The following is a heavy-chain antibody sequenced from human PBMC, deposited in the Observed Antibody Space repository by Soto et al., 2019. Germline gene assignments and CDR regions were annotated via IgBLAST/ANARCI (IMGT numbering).Heavy chain of an antibody. D-gene: IGHD2-2*01. Sequence: SETLSLTCAVYGGSFSGYYWSWIRQPPGKGLEWIGEINHSGSTNYNPSLKSRVTISVDTSKNQFSLKLSSVTAADTAVYYCARDTGDIVVVPAAGKTSWFDPWGQGTLVTVSS. CDR2: INHSGST. CDR3: ARDTGDIVVVPAAGKTSWFDP. V-gene: IGHV4-34*01. J-gene: IGHJ5*02. CDR1: GGSFSGYY.